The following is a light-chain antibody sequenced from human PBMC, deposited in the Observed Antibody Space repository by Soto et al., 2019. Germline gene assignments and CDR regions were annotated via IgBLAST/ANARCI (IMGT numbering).Light chain of an antibody. V-gene: IGLV2-8*01. J-gene: IGLJ3*02. CDR3: CSYTGSNNRV. CDR1: SSDVGGYNY. CDR2: EVT. Sequence: QSALTQPPSASGSPGQSVTISCIGTSSDVGGYNYVSWYQQHPGKAPKLMIYEVTERPSGVPDRFSGSKSGNTASLTVSGLQAEDEAEYYCCSYTGSNNRVFGGGTKLTVL.